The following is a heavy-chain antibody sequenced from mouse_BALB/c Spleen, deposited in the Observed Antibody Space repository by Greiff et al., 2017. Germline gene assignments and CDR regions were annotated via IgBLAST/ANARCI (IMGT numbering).Heavy chain of an antibody. V-gene: IGHV3-6*02. CDR1: GYSITSGYY. CDR2: ISYDGSN. CDR3: AAMITTDYYAMDY. Sequence: EVQLVESGPGLVKPSQSLSLTCSVTGYSITSGYYWNWIRQFPGNKLEWMGYISYDGSNNYNPSLKNRISITRDTSKNQFFLKLNSVTTEDTATYYCAAMITTDYYAMDYWGQGTSVTVSS. D-gene: IGHD2-4*01. J-gene: IGHJ4*01.